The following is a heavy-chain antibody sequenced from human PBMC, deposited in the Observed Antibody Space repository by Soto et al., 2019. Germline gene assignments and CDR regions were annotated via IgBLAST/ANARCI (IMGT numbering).Heavy chain of an antibody. CDR1: GYTFIHYY. CDR3: ARSRLQGDF. CDR2: INPNGGST. J-gene: IGHJ4*02. V-gene: IGHV1-46*01. Sequence: QVPLVQSGAEVKKPGASVKVSCKASGYTFIHYYIHWVRQAPGQGLEWMAIINPNGGSTNYAQKFQGRVTVTSDTSTSTVSMELNSLGSDDTAVYFCARSRLQGDFWGQGTLVTVSS. D-gene: IGHD2-21*01.